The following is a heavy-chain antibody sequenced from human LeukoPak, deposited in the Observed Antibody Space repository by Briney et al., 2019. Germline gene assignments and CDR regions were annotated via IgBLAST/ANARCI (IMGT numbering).Heavy chain of an antibody. D-gene: IGHD6-13*01. V-gene: IGHV3-23*01. Sequence: QPGGSLRLSCAASGFTFSNYVMSWVRQAPGKGLEWVSSSSGSGATYYADSVKGRFTISRDTSQNTLYLQMNSLRAEDTAVYYCSKDRETTASGTFHYWGQGTLVTVSS. CDR3: SKDRETTASGTFHY. J-gene: IGHJ4*02. CDR1: GFTFSNYV. CDR2: SSGSGAT.